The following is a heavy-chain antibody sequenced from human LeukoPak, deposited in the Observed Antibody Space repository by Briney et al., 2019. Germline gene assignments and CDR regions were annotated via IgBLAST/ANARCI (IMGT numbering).Heavy chain of an antibody. Sequence: ASVKVSCKASGYTFTGYYMHWVRQAPGQGLEWMGWINPNSGGTNYAQKFQGRVTMTRDTSISTAYMELSRLRSDDTAVYYCAIYSVAGDYYYYYMDVWGKGTTVTISS. CDR1: GYTFTGYY. D-gene: IGHD6-19*01. CDR2: INPNSGGT. V-gene: IGHV1-2*02. CDR3: AIYSVAGDYYYYYMDV. J-gene: IGHJ6*03.